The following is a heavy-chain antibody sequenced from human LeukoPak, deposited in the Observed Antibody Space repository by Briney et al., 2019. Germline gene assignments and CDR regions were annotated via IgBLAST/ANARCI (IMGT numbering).Heavy chain of an antibody. CDR2: IYSGGGT. CDR1: GFTVSSIY. Sequence: PGGSLRLSCAASGFTVSSIYMSWVRQAPGKGLEWVSVIYSGGGTDYADSVKGRFTISRDISKNTLYLQLNSLRVEDTAVYYCAKALRAYSYDYWGQGVLVTVSS. J-gene: IGHJ4*02. D-gene: IGHD5-18*01. CDR3: AKALRAYSYDY. V-gene: IGHV3-53*01.